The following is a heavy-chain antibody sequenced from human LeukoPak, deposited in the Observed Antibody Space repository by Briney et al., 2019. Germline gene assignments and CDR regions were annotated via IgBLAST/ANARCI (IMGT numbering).Heavy chain of an antibody. CDR3: AEDMSTMVRGVIEDAFDI. J-gene: IGHJ3*02. CDR2: ISGSGGST. Sequence: GGSLRLSCAASGSTFSSYAMSWVRQAPGKGLEWVSAISGSGGSTYYADSVKGRFTISRDNSKNTLYLQMNSLRAEDTAVYYCAEDMSTMVRGVIEDAFDIWGQGTMVTVSS. D-gene: IGHD3-10*01. V-gene: IGHV3-23*01. CDR1: GSTFSSYA.